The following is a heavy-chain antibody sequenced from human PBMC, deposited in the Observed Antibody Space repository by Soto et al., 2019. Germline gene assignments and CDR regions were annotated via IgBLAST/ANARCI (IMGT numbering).Heavy chain of an antibody. CDR1: GGSITTGGSY. CDR2: IYHSGNT. V-gene: IGHV4-31*02. J-gene: IGHJ5*02. Sequence: SATPSHTWTVSGGSITTGGSYWSWIRQHPGKGLEWIGNIYHSGNTYYNPSLKSRLTISVDTSKNHFSLMVDSVTAADTAVYYWASARFQGLYGKPYGDAWGQGTLVTVS. D-gene: IGHD6-25*01. CDR3: ASARFQGLYGKPYGDA.